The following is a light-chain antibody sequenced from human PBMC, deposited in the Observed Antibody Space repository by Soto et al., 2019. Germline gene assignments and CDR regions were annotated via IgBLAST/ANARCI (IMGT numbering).Light chain of an antibody. V-gene: IGKV3-11*01. CDR2: DAS. CDR3: HHRGTATT. Sequence: IVLTQSPATLSLWPGETAVLSCRASQTVNTYLSWYQQRPGQAPRLLIYDASKRVPGIPARFSGSGSGTDFTLTISSLEPEDVALYYCHHRGTATTFGQVTGLEIE. J-gene: IGKJ5*01. CDR1: QTVNTY.